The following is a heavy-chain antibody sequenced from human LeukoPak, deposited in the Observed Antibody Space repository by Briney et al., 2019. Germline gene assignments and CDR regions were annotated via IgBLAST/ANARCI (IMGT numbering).Heavy chain of an antibody. V-gene: IGHV3-49*04. Sequence: GGSLRLSCTASGFTFGDYAMSWVRQAPGKGLEWVGFIRSKAYGGTTEYAASVKGRFTISRDDSKSIAYLQMNSLKTEDTAVYYCTKRRGYSGYDFDYWGQGTLVTVSS. J-gene: IGHJ4*02. CDR3: TKRRGYSGYDFDY. D-gene: IGHD5-12*01. CDR2: IRSKAYGGTT. CDR1: GFTFGDYA.